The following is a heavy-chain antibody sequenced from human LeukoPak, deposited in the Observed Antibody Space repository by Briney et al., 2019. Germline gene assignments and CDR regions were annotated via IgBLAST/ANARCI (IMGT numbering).Heavy chain of an antibody. Sequence: ASVKVSCKASGGTFSSYAISWVRQAPGQGLEWMGGIIPIFGTANYAQKFQGRVTITADESTSTAYMELSSLRSEDTAVYYCARAAPPRSYYVPFDYWGQGTLVTVSS. J-gene: IGHJ4*02. CDR2: IIPIFGTA. CDR1: GGTFSSYA. CDR3: ARAAPPRSYYVPFDY. V-gene: IGHV1-69*13. D-gene: IGHD1-26*01.